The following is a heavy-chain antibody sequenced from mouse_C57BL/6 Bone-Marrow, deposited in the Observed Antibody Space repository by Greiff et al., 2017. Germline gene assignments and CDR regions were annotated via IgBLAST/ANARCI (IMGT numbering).Heavy chain of an antibody. D-gene: IGHD1-1*01. V-gene: IGHV1-63*01. CDR2: IYPGGGYT. CDR1: GYTFTNYG. Sequence: VQLQQSGPELVRPGASVKMSCKASGYTFTNYGIGWAKQRPGHGLEWIGDIYPGGGYTNYNEKFKGKATLTADKSSSTAYMQFSSLTSEDSAIYYCARSERIYYYGSSYYAMDYWGQGTSVTVSA. CDR3: ARSERIYYYGSSYYAMDY. J-gene: IGHJ4*01.